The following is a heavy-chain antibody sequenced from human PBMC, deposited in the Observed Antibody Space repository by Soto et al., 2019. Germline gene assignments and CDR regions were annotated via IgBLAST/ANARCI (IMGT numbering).Heavy chain of an antibody. CDR3: ARAGGIAAYYFDY. Sequence: QVQLQESGPGLVKPSQTLSLTCTVSGGSISSGDYYWSWIRQPPGKGLEWIGYIYYSGSTYYNPFPNSRVTISVDTSKSQFSLKVSSVTAADTAVYYCARAGGIAAYYFDYWGQGTLVTVSS. J-gene: IGHJ4*02. D-gene: IGHD6-13*01. CDR1: GGSISSGDYY. V-gene: IGHV4-30-4*01. CDR2: IYYSGST.